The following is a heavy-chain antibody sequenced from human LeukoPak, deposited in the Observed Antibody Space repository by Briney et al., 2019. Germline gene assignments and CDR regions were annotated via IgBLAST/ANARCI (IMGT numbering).Heavy chain of an antibody. CDR2: ISRFNT. V-gene: IGHV3-23*01. J-gene: IGHJ4*02. CDR1: GFAFNNYA. D-gene: IGHD2-2*01. Sequence: GGSLRLSCRTSGFAFNNYAMNWVRQPLGKGLEWVSGISRFNTYYADSVNGRFTISRDNSKNVLYLQMNRLRVEDTAVYYCVKDVCTSPRCLLYSDSWGQGALVTVSS. CDR3: VKDVCTSPRCLLYSDS.